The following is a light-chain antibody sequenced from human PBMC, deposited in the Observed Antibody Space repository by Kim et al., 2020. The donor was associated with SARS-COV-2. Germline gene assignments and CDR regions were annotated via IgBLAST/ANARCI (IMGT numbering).Light chain of an antibody. CDR2: GAS. CDR1: QSVSSSY. J-gene: IGKJ5*01. Sequence: EVLLTQSPGTLSLSPGERAILSCRASQSVSSSYLAWYQHKPGQSPRLLIHGASSRATGVPDRFRGGGSGTDFTLTITRLGPEDFAVYYCQQYGRSPTTFGQGTRLEIK. CDR3: QQYGRSPTT. V-gene: IGKV3-20*01.